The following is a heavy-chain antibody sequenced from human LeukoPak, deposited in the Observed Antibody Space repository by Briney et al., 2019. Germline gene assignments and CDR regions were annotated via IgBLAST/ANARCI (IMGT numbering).Heavy chain of an antibody. J-gene: IGHJ4*01. CDR2: IRQDGSEK. CDR1: GFTFTDYW. D-gene: IGHD6-13*01. Sequence: GGSLRLSCEVSGFTFTDYWMNWVRQAPGKGPEWMASIRQDGSEKTYVDSVKGRFTISRDNTKNSLSLQLNGLRAEDTAVYYCARDGTAAGLYFDLWGQGTLVTVSS. CDR3: ARDGTAAGLYFDL. V-gene: IGHV3-7*01.